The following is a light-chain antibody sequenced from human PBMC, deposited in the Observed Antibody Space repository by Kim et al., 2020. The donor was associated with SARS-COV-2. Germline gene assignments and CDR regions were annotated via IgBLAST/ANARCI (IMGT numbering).Light chain of an antibody. CDR1: SFNMGNYY. CDR2: DNN. CDR3: GTWDSSRSAVV. V-gene: IGLV1-51*01. Sequence: GQKVTSSCSGSSFNMGNYYVSWYQQLPGSAPTHLMYDNNKRPSGIPDRFSGTKSGASATLGITGLQTGDEAGYYCGTWDSSRSAVVFGGGTQLTVL. J-gene: IGLJ2*01.